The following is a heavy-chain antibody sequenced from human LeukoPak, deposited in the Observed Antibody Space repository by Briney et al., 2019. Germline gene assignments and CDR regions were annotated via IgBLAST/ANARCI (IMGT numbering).Heavy chain of an antibody. CDR1: GGTFTSYA. CDR3: ARDSDQDWYFDL. Sequence: SXXVSCKASGGTFTSYAISWVRQAPGRGLEWMGGIIHIFGTANYAQKFQGRVTITTDESTSTAYMELSSPRSQDMAVYYCARDSDQDWYFDLWGRGTLVTVSS. CDR2: IIHIFGTA. D-gene: IGHD2-2*01. V-gene: IGHV1-69*05. J-gene: IGHJ2*01.